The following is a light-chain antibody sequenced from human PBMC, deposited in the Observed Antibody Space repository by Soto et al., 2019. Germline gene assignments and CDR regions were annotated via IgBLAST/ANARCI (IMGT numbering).Light chain of an antibody. J-gene: IGLJ2*01. V-gene: IGLV2-11*01. Sequence: QSVLTQPRSVSGSPGQSVTISCTGTSSDVGGYNYVSWYQQHPAKAPKLMIYDVSQRPSGVPDRFSGSKSGNTASLTISGLQAEDEADYYCCSYAGSHFLFGGGTKLTVL. CDR1: SSDVGGYNY. CDR2: DVS. CDR3: CSYAGSHFL.